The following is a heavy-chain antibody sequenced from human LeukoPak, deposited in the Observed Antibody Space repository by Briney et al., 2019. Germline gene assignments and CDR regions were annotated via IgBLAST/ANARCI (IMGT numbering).Heavy chain of an antibody. CDR1: GFTFSSYW. J-gene: IGHJ6*02. CDR3: ARELGVTQGYYYYYYGMDV. Sequence: PGGALRLSCAASGFTFSSYWMSWVRQAPGKGLEWVANIKEDGSEEYYVDSVKGRFTISRDNAKNSLYLQMNSLRAEDTAVYYCARELGVTQGYYYYYYGMDVWGQGTTVTVSS. CDR2: IKEDGSEE. V-gene: IGHV3-7*01. D-gene: IGHD4-23*01.